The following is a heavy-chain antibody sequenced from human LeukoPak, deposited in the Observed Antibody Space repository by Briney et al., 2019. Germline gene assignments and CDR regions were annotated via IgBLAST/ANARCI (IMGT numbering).Heavy chain of an antibody. Sequence: SVKVSCKASGGTFSSYAISWVRQAPGQGLEWMGGIVPIFGTANYAQKFQGRVTITADESTSTAYMELSSLRSEDTAVYYCARVTGDPGWFDPWGQGTLVTVSS. V-gene: IGHV1-69*13. CDR2: IVPIFGTA. J-gene: IGHJ5*02. D-gene: IGHD7-27*01. CDR3: ARVTGDPGWFDP. CDR1: GGTFSSYA.